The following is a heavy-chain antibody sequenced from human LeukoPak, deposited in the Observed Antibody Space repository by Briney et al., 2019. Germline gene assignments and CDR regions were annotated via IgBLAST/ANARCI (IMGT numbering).Heavy chain of an antibody. J-gene: IGHJ5*02. CDR1: GYTFTGYY. D-gene: IGHD3-3*01. Sequence: ASVKVSCKASGYTFTGYYMHWVRQAPGQGLEWMGRINPNSGGTNYAQKFQGRVTMTRDTSISTAYMELRSLRSDDTAVYYCARNYDFWSGYYTGGDNWFDPWGQGTLVTVSS. CDR3: ARNYDFWSGYYTGGDNWFDP. V-gene: IGHV1-2*06. CDR2: INPNSGGT.